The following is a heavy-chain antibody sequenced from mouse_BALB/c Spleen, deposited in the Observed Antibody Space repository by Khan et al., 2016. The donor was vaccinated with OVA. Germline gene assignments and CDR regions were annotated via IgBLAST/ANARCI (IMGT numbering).Heavy chain of an antibody. Sequence: QVQLQQSGAELVKPGASMKLSCKASGYTFTSYDINWVRQRPEQGLEWIGWIFPGDDSTKYNEKFKGKATLTSDKSSSTAYMQLRRLTSEDSAVYFCAVHYSGGSLYWYLDVWGAGTTVTVSS. J-gene: IGHJ1*01. CDR3: AVHYSGGSLYWYLDV. CDR2: IFPGDDST. D-gene: IGHD1-1*02. V-gene: IGHV1S56*01. CDR1: GYTFTSYD.